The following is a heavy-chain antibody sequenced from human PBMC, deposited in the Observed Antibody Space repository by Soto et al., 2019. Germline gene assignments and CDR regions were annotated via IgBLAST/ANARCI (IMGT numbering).Heavy chain of an antibody. V-gene: IGHV3-33*01. D-gene: IGHD2-2*01. J-gene: IGHJ6*02. CDR2: IWFDGSKK. CDR1: GFTFRSYG. Sequence: QMQLVESGGGVVQPGRSLRLSCAASGFTFRSYGIHWVRQAPGKGLEWVALIWFDGSKKYYVDSVKGRFAGSRDNSKNTLYLQMNILRVEDTAVYYWARDRLVPYGYGMDVWGQGTTVTVSS. CDR3: ARDRLVPYGYGMDV.